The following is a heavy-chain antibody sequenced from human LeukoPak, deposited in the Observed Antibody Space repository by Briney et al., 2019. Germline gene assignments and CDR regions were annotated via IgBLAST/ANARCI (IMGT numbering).Heavy chain of an antibody. V-gene: IGHV3-21*01. CDR3: ASNYYDSSGYSFYYFDY. Sequence: GGSLRLSCAASGSTFSSYSMNWVRQAPGKGLEWVSSISSSSSYIYYADSVKGRFTISRDNAKNSLYLQMNSLRAEDTAVYYCASNYYDSSGYSFYYFDYWGQGTLVTVSS. CDR2: ISSSSSYI. CDR1: GSTFSSYS. D-gene: IGHD3-22*01. J-gene: IGHJ4*02.